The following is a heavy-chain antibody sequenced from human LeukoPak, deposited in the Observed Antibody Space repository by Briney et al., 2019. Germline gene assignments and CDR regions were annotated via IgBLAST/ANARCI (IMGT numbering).Heavy chain of an antibody. D-gene: IGHD3-3*01. CDR3: AKIGRSYDFWTGYYEEEVDYMDV. CDR1: GFTFSTYA. CDR2: ISSSGGST. V-gene: IGHV3-23*01. Sequence: PGGSLRLSCAASGFTFSTYAMSWVRQAPGKGLEWVSTISSSGGSTYYADSVKGRFTISRDNSKNTLYLQMNSLRAEDTAVYYCAKIGRSYDFWTGYYEEEVDYMDVWGKGTTVTVSS. J-gene: IGHJ6*03.